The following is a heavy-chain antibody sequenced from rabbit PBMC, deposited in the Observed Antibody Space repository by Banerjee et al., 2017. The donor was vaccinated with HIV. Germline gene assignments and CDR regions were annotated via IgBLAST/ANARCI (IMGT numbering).Heavy chain of an antibody. Sequence: QVQLKESGGGLVQPGGSLKLSCKASGFDFNSYAVTWVRQAPGKGLEWIGYIDPVFGSTYYASWVNGRFTISSHNAQNTLYLQLNSLTAADTATYFCAGYRATMTMQYYFNLWGQGTLVTVS. CDR2: IDPVFGST. V-gene: IGHV1S47*01. CDR1: GFDFNSYA. CDR3: AGYRATMTMQYYFNL. D-gene: IGHD2-1*01. J-gene: IGHJ4*01.